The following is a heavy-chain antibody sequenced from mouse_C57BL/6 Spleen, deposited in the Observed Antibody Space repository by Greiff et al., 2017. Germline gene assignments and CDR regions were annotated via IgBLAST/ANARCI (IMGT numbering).Heavy chain of an antibody. J-gene: IGHJ4*01. D-gene: IGHD2-3*01. Sequence: EVHLVESGAELVRPGASVKLSCTASGFNIKDDYMHWVKQRPEQGLEWIGWIDPENGDTEYASKFQGKATITADTSSNTAYLQLSSLTSEDTAVYYCTTRDGYYEDAMDDWGQGTSVTVAS. CDR1: GFNIKDDY. V-gene: IGHV14-4*01. CDR2: IDPENGDT. CDR3: TTRDGYYEDAMDD.